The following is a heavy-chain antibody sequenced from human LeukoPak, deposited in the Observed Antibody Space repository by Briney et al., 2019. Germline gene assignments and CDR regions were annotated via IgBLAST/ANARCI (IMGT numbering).Heavy chain of an antibody. CDR2: IYTSGST. Sequence: SETLSLTCTVSGGSISSYYWSWIRQPAGKGLEWIGRIYTSGSTNYNPSLKSRVTMSVDTSKNQFSLKLSSVTAADTAVYYCAREGTYWQWLVQDYRGQGTLVTVSS. CDR3: AREGTYWQWLVQDY. V-gene: IGHV4-4*07. J-gene: IGHJ4*02. D-gene: IGHD6-19*01. CDR1: GGSISSYY.